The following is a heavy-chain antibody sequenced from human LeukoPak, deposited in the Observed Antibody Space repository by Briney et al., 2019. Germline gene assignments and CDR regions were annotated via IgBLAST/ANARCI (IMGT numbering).Heavy chain of an antibody. D-gene: IGHD3/OR15-3a*01. V-gene: IGHV4-30-2*03. Sequence: LRLSCAASGFPFSNHAMSWVRQAPGKGLEWIGSIYYSGNTYYNASLKSQVSISIDTSKNQFSLRLTSVTAADTAVYYCARQTGSGLFILPGGQGTLVTVSS. CDR1: GFPFSNHA. CDR2: IYYSGNT. CDR3: ARQTGSGLFILP. J-gene: IGHJ4*02.